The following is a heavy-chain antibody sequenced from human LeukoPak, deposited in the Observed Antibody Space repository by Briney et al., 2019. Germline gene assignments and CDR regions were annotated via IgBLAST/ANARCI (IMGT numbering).Heavy chain of an antibody. CDR2: INPNNGGT. Sequence: GASVKVSCKASGYTFTGYYMHWVRQAPGQGLEWMGWINPNNGGTNYARKFQGRVTMTRDTSISTAYMELSRLRSDDTAVYYCARGPGDYVWGSYRPFDYWGQGTLVTVSS. J-gene: IGHJ4*02. CDR3: ARGPGDYVWGSYRPFDY. CDR1: GYTFTGYY. D-gene: IGHD3-16*02. V-gene: IGHV1-2*02.